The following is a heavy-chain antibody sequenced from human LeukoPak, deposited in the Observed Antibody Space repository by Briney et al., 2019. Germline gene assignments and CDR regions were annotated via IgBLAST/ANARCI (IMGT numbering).Heavy chain of an antibody. J-gene: IGHJ4*02. CDR1: GFSFSDAW. CDR3: SRNADHDW. Sequence: GGSLRLSCAGSGFSFSDAWLNWVRQTPEKGLEWVARIKRQTEGWAKDYAAPVKGRFTISRDDSKSTVYLQMNRLEIEDTAVYYCSRNADHDWWGQGTLITVSS. D-gene: IGHD1-14*01. CDR2: IKRQTEGWAK. V-gene: IGHV3-15*01.